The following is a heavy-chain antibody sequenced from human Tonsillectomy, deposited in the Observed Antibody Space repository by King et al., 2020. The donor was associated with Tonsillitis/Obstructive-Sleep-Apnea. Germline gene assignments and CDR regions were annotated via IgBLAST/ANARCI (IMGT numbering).Heavy chain of an antibody. J-gene: IGHJ4*02. CDR3: AVGRELELTPLDY. CDR2: INHSGST. Sequence: VQLQQWGAGLLKPSETLSLTCAVYGGSFSGYYWSWIRQPPGKGLEWIGEINHSGSTNYNPSLKSRVTISVDTSKNQFSLKLSSVTAADTAVYYCAVGRELELTPLDYWGQGTLVTVSS. V-gene: IGHV4-34*01. D-gene: IGHD1-26*01. CDR1: GGSFSGYY.